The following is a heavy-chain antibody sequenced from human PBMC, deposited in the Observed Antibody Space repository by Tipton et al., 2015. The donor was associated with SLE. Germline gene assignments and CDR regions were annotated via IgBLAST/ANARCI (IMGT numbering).Heavy chain of an antibody. Sequence: TLSLTCTVSGGSISSDDYYWTWIRQHPGKGLEWIGHMSYSGSTYYNPSLKSRITISVDTSKNHFSLKLSSVTAADTAVYYCARGGVGGYDYFDPWGQGTLVTVSS. D-gene: IGHD5-12*01. V-gene: IGHV4-31*03. J-gene: IGHJ4*02. CDR2: MSYSGST. CDR3: ARGGVGGYDYFDP. CDR1: GGSISSDDYY.